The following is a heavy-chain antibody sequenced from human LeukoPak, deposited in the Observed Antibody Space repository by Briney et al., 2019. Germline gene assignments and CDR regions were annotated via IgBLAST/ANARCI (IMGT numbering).Heavy chain of an antibody. CDR2: IYSDGST. Sequence: GGSLRLSCAASGFSVSSNYITWVRQAPGKGLEWVSVIYSDGSTKYADSVKARFTISRDNSKNTVYLQMNSLRAEDTAVYYCAKDRSGINDVCHGVFDYWGQGTLVTVSS. CDR3: AKDRSGINDVCHGVFDY. D-gene: IGHD2-8*01. V-gene: IGHV3-53*01. CDR1: GFSVSSNY. J-gene: IGHJ4*02.